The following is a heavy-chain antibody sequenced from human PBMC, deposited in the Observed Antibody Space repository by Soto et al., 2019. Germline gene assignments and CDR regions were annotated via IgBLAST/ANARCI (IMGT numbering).Heavy chain of an antibody. CDR2: ISAYNGNI. Sequence: ASVKVSCKASAYTFTNYGISWVRQAPGQGLEWMGWISAYNGNINYAQKFRGRVTMTTDTSTSSAYLEVRSLRSDDTAVYYCARSGSSWNLKEFDPGGQGTLVTGSS. CDR1: AYTFTNYG. V-gene: IGHV1-18*01. D-gene: IGHD6-13*01. CDR3: ARSGSSWNLKEFDP. J-gene: IGHJ5*02.